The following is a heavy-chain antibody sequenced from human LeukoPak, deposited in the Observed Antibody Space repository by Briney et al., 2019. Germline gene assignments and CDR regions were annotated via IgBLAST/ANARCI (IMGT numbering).Heavy chain of an antibody. Sequence: GGSLRLSCAASGFTIDDYAMHWVRQAPGKGLEWVSGISWSSDNIDYADSVKGRFTISRDNAKNSLYLQMNSLRAEDTAVYFCARTDYRYFDYWGQGTLVTVSS. CDR3: ARTDYRYFDY. V-gene: IGHV3-9*01. J-gene: IGHJ4*02. CDR2: ISWSSDNI. CDR1: GFTIDDYA. D-gene: IGHD3/OR15-3a*01.